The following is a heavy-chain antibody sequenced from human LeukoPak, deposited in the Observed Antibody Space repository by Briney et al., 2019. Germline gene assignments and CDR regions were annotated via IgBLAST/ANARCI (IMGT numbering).Heavy chain of an antibody. Sequence: GGSLRLSCAAFGFTFSSYAMSWVRQAPGKGLEWVSGISGSGGRAYYADSVKGRFTISRDNSKNTLYLQMNSLRAEDTAVYYCARQKYSSGPDYWGQGTLVTVSS. V-gene: IGHV3-23*01. D-gene: IGHD6-19*01. CDR2: ISGSGGRA. CDR3: ARQKYSSGPDY. J-gene: IGHJ4*02. CDR1: GFTFSSYA.